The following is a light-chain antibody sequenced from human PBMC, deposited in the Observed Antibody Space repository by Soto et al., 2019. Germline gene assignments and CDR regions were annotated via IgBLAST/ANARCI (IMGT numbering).Light chain of an antibody. CDR3: QQSYSTPGT. J-gene: IGKJ2*01. Sequence: DIQMTQSPSSLSASVGDRVTITCRASQSISSYLNWYQQKPGKAPKLLIYAASSLHSGVPSRFSGSGSGTDFTLIISSLQPEDFATYYCQQSYSTPGTFGQGTKLEIK. V-gene: IGKV1-39*01. CDR2: AAS. CDR1: QSISSY.